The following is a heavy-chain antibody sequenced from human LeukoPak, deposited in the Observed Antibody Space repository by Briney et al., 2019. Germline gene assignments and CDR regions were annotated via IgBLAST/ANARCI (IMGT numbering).Heavy chain of an antibody. Sequence: ASVEVSCKASGYTFTSYGISWVRQAPGQGLEWTGWISAYNGNTNYAQKLQGRVTMTTDTSTSTAYMELRSLRSDDTAVYYCARVEWGVDTAMVTDYWGQGTLVTVSS. J-gene: IGHJ4*02. CDR1: GYTFTSYG. CDR2: ISAYNGNT. CDR3: ARVEWGVDTAMVTDY. D-gene: IGHD5-18*01. V-gene: IGHV1-18*01.